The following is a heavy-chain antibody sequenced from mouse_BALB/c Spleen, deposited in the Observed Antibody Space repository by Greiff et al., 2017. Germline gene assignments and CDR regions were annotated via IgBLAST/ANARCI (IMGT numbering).Heavy chain of an antibody. Sequence: EVKLVESGGGLVKLGGSLKLSCAASGFTFSSYYMSWVRQTPEKRLELVAAINSNGGSTYYPDTVKGRFTISRDNAKNTLYLQMSSLKSEDTALYYCARQGNWDYFDYWGQGTTLTVSS. CDR2: INSNGGST. CDR3: ARQGNWDYFDY. V-gene: IGHV5-6-2*01. D-gene: IGHD4-1*01. J-gene: IGHJ2*01. CDR1: GFTFSSYY.